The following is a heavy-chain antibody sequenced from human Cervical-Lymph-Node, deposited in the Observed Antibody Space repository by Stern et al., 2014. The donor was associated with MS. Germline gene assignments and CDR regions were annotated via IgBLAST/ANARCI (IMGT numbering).Heavy chain of an antibody. J-gene: IGHJ4*02. CDR1: GFGFTSDS. D-gene: IGHD6-19*01. CDR3: AKGGWNFFDY. Sequence: VQLVESGAEVKKPGESLKISCKGSGFGFTSDSIAWVRRMPGKGLEWMGIIYPGDSDTRYSPSFQGQVTISADRSFSTAYLQWSSLKASDTAMYYCAKGGWNFFDYWGQGTLVTVSS. V-gene: IGHV5-51*03. CDR2: IYPGDSDT.